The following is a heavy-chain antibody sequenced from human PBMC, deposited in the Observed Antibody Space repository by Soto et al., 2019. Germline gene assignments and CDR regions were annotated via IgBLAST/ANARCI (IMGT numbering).Heavy chain of an antibody. CDR1: GFTFSDAW. V-gene: IGHV3-15*01. CDR2: IKTKTDGGTT. J-gene: IGHJ4*02. CDR3: TTGSASN. Sequence: EAQLVESGGDLVKPGESLRLSCAASGFTFSDAWMSWVRQAPGKGLEWVGHIKTKTDGGTTDYAAPMKGRFTISRDDSKNTLYLQVNSLKTDDTAVYYCTTGSASNWGQGTLVTVSS. D-gene: IGHD2-15*01.